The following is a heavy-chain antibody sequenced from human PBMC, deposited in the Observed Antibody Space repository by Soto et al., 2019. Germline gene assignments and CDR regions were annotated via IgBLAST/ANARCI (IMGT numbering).Heavy chain of an antibody. CDR3: ARGIAVAGTWWFDS. CDR1: GFTFSSYE. CDR2: ISNSGSI. D-gene: IGHD6-19*01. Sequence: GGSLRLSCAASGFTFSSYEMNWVRQAPGKGLEWVSYISNSGSINYADSVKGRFTISRDNAKNSLYLQMNSLRAEDTAVYYCARGIAVAGTWWFDSWGQGTLVTSPQ. V-gene: IGHV3-48*03. J-gene: IGHJ5*01.